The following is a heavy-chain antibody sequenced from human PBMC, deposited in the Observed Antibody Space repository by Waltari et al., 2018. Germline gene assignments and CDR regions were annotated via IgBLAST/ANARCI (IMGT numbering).Heavy chain of an antibody. CDR2: ILYSGGT. Sequence: QLHLQESGPGLVKPSETLSLTCTVSGGSISSSSYYWGWIRQPPGKGLEWIGIILYSGGTYYNPSLETRVPMSVDTSKNQFSLKLRSVTAADTALYYCARQRDLTGTTLTDFWGQGTPVTVSS. CDR1: GGSISSSSYY. J-gene: IGHJ4*02. D-gene: IGHD1-7*01. V-gene: IGHV4-39*01. CDR3: ARQRDLTGTTLTDF.